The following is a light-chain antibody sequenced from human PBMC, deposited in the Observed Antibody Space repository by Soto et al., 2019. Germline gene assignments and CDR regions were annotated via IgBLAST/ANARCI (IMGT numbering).Light chain of an antibody. CDR2: AAS. J-gene: IGKJ1*01. V-gene: IGKV1-27*01. CDR3: QKYNSATRT. Sequence: DIQMTQSPSSLSASVGDRVTITCRASQGISNYLAWYQKKPGKVPKLLIYAASTLQSGVPSRFSGSGSWTDFTLTISSLQPEDVATYYCQKYNSATRTFGQGTKVEIK. CDR1: QGISNY.